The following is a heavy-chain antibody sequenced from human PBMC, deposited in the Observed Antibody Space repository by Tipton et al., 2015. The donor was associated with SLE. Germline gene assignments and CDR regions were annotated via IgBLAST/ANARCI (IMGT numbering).Heavy chain of an antibody. Sequence: TLSLTCTVSGAPTTSHYWSWIRQPPGKGLEWIGTIYYSGSTYYNPSLKSRVTISIDTSKNQFSLKLSSVTAADTAVYYCARVGQRRFSGRDPYGTFDIWGQGTMVTVSS. V-gene: IGHV4-59*11. CDR3: ARVGQRRFSGRDPYGTFDI. J-gene: IGHJ3*02. CDR1: GAPTTSHY. D-gene: IGHD3-10*01. CDR2: IYYSGST.